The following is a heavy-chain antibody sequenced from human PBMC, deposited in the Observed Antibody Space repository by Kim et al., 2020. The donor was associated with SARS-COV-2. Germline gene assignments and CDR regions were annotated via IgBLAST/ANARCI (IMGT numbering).Heavy chain of an antibody. CDR3: ARDRAAAPERLLPTFDY. Sequence: ASVKVSCKASGYTFTSYAMHWVRQAPGQRLEWMGWINAGNGNTKYSQKFQGRVTITRDTSASTAYMELSSLRSEDTAVYYCARDRAAAPERLLPTFDYWGQGTLVTVSS. J-gene: IGHJ4*02. D-gene: IGHD3-3*01. CDR2: INAGNGNT. CDR1: GYTFTSYA. V-gene: IGHV1-3*01.